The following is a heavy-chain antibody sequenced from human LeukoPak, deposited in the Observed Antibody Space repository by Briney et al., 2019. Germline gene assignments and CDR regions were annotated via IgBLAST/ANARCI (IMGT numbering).Heavy chain of an antibody. CDR3: ARAGPGGGYYY. D-gene: IGHD5-12*01. J-gene: IGHJ4*02. CDR2: INSDGGST. Sequence: GGSLRLSCAASGFTFSSYWMHWVRQAPGKGLVWVSRINSDGGSTSYADSVKGRFTISRDNAKNTLYLQMNSLRAEDTAVYYCARAGPGGGYYYWGQGTLVVVSS. CDR1: GFTFSSYW. V-gene: IGHV3-74*01.